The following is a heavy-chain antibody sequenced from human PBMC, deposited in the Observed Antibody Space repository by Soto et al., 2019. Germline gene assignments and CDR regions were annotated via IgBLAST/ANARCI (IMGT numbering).Heavy chain of an antibody. J-gene: IGHJ6*03. CDR1: GGSFSGYY. V-gene: IGHV4-34*01. CDR2: INHSGST. CDR3: ARTTVTTNYNFYYMDV. Sequence: SETLSLTCAVYGGSFSGYYWSWIRQPPGKGLEWIGEINHSGSTNYNPSLKSRVTISVDKSKNQFSLNLSSVTAADTAVFSCARTTVTTNYNFYYMDVWGKGTTVHVSS. D-gene: IGHD4-17*01.